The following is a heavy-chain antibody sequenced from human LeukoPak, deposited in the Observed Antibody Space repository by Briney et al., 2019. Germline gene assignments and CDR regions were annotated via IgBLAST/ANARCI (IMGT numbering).Heavy chain of an antibody. Sequence: SETLSLTCAVYSGSFSGFYWTWIRQPPGKGLEWIGEIYHSGTTNYNPSLKSRVTLSVDTSKFQFSLNVSSVTAADTAVYYCARYTRARHADGYNYFLDVWGKGTTVTISS. V-gene: IGHV4-34*01. J-gene: IGHJ6*03. CDR3: ARYTRARHADGYNYFLDV. CDR2: IYHSGTT. CDR1: SGSFSGFY. D-gene: IGHD2-2*01.